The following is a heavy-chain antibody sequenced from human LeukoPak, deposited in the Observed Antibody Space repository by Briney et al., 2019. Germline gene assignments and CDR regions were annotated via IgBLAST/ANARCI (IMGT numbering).Heavy chain of an antibody. CDR3: AREVICTNGVFYTYYGRDV. D-gene: IGHD2-8*01. V-gene: IGHV1-2*02. Sequence: ASVKVSFKASGYTFTAYYMHSVRQAPGQGLEWMGWINPNSGGTNYAQKFQGRVTMTRDTSISTAYMELSRLRSDDTAVYYCAREVICTNGVFYTYYGRDVWSQGTTVTVSS. CDR2: INPNSGGT. CDR1: GYTFTAYY. J-gene: IGHJ6*02.